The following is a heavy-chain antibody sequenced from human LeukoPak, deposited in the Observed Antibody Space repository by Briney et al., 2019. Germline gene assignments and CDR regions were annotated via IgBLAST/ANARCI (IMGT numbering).Heavy chain of an antibody. V-gene: IGHV1-18*01. CDR3: ARTAAVVPAAYNWFDP. CDR1: GYTFTSYG. Sequence: ASVKVSCKASGYTFTSYGISWVRQAPGQGLEWMGWISAYNGNTNYAQKLQGRVTMTTDTSTSTAYMELRSLRSDDTAVYYCARTAAVVPAAYNWFDPWGQGTLVTVSS. D-gene: IGHD2-2*01. CDR2: ISAYNGNT. J-gene: IGHJ5*02.